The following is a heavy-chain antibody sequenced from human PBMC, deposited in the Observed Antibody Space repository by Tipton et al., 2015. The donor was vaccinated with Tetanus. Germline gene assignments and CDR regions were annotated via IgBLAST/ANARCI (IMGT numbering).Heavy chain of an antibody. V-gene: IGHV3-9*01. J-gene: IGHJ5*01. CDR2: ITWNSASL. D-gene: IGHD4-17*01. CDR3: AKDFHSTTMTTLDS. CDR1: GFTFHDHA. Sequence: SLRFSCAAFGFTFHDHAMHWVRQRPGKDLEWVSGITWNSASLLYADSVKGRFTISRDNAKSSLFLQMNNLVPEDTALYFCAKDFHSTTMTTLDSWGQGTPVTVSS.